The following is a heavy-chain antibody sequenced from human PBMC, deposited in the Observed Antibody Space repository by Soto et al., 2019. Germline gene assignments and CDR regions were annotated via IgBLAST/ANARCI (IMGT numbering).Heavy chain of an antibody. CDR1: GGSISSGGYY. V-gene: IGHV4-31*03. J-gene: IGHJ4*02. CDR3: ARVGGADYYDSSGYSPYYFDY. Sequence: SETLSLTCTVSGGSISSGGYYWSWIRQHPGKGLEWIGYIYYSGSTYYNPSLKSRVTISVDTSKNQFSLKLSSVTAADTAVYYCARVGGADYYDSSGYSPYYFDYWGQGTLVTVSS. CDR2: IYYSGST. D-gene: IGHD3-22*01.